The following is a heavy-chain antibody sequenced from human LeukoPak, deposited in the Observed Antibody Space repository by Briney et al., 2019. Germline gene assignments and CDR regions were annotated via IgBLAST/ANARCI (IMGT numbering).Heavy chain of an antibody. D-gene: IGHD3-16*02. V-gene: IGHV1-18*01. CDR3: AGDFSGDYLRFGGVIVPASGWFDP. J-gene: IGHJ5*02. Sequence: ASVKVSCKASGYTFTSYGISWVRQAPGQGLEWMGWISAYNGNTNYAQKLQGRVTMTTDTSTSTAYMELRSLRSDDTAVYYCAGDFSGDYLRFGGVIVPASGWFDPWGQGTLVTVSS. CDR1: GYTFTSYG. CDR2: ISAYNGNT.